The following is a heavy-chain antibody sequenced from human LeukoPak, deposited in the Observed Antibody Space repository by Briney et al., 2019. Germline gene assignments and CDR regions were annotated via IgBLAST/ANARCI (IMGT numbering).Heavy chain of an antibody. J-gene: IGHJ4*02. CDR2: MRRDGNEI. CDR1: GFTFSTYW. V-gene: IGHV3-7*03. Sequence: GGSLRLSCSASGFTFSTYWMSWVRQAPGKGLEWVANMRRDGNEIYYLDSVRGRFTISRDNAKNSLYLQMNSLRAEDTAVYYCATYGPLTGDDYWGQGTLVTVSS. D-gene: IGHD7-27*01. CDR3: ATYGPLTGDDY.